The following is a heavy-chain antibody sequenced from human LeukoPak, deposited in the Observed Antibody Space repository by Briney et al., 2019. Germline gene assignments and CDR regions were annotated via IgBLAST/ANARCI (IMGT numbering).Heavy chain of an antibody. Sequence: GGSLRLSCAASGFTFSSYWMSWVRQAPGKGLEWVANIKQDGGEKHYVDSVEGRFTISRDNAKNSLYLQMNSLRVEDTAVYYCARGYYGDDAFDIWGQGTMVTVS. CDR3: ARGYYGDDAFDI. V-gene: IGHV3-7*04. CDR2: IKQDGGEK. D-gene: IGHD3-22*01. CDR1: GFTFSSYW. J-gene: IGHJ3*02.